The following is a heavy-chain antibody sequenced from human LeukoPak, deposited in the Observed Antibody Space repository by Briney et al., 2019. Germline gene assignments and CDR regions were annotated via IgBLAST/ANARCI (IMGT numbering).Heavy chain of an antibody. CDR2: INHSGST. J-gene: IGHJ4*02. CDR1: GGFFSGYY. Sequence: KPSETLSLTCAVYGGFFSGYYWSWIRQPPGKGLEWIGEINHSGSTNYNPSLKSRVTISVDTSKNQFSLKLSSVTAADTAVYYCARGLRGSGSAAYYFDYWGQGTLVTVSS. D-gene: IGHD3-10*01. V-gene: IGHV4-34*01. CDR3: ARGLRGSGSAAYYFDY.